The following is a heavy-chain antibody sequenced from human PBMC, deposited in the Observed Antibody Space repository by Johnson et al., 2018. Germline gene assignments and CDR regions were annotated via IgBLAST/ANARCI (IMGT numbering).Heavy chain of an antibody. J-gene: IGHJ6*02. CDR3: ARDRRVGDYGMDV. D-gene: IGHD2-15*01. CDR1: GGSISSYY. Sequence: QVQLQESGPGLVKPSETLSLTCTVSGGSISSYYWSWIRQPPGKGLEWIGYIYYSGSTNYNPSLKSRVTISVDTSKNQFSLKLSSVTAADPAVYYCARDRRVGDYGMDVWGQGTTVTVSS. CDR2: IYYSGST. V-gene: IGHV4-59*01.